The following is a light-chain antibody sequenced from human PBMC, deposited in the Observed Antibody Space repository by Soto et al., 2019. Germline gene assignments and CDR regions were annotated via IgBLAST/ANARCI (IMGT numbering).Light chain of an antibody. J-gene: IGKJ4*01. Sequence: EIVLTQSPGNLSWSPGERATLSCRARQSVSSSYLAWYQQKPGPAPRLLIYGASSRATGIPDRFSGSGSGTDFTLTISRLEPEDFAVYYCQQYGSSPLTFGGGTKVEIK. CDR1: QSVSSSY. V-gene: IGKV3-20*01. CDR3: QQYGSSPLT. CDR2: GAS.